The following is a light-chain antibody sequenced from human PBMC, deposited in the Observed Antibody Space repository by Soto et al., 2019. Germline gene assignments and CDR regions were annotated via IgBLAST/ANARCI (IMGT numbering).Light chain of an antibody. J-gene: IGKJ2*01. Sequence: EIVVTQSPGTLSLSPGERATLSCRASQSVSSSYLAWYQQKPGQAPRLLIYVASSRATGIPDRFSGSGSGTEFTLTIIRLEPEDVSVYYCQQYGSSPPYTFGQGTKLEIK. CDR2: VAS. CDR3: QQYGSSPPYT. CDR1: QSVSSSY. V-gene: IGKV3-20*01.